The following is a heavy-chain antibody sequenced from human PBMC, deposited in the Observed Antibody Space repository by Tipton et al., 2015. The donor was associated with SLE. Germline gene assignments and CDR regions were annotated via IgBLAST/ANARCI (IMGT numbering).Heavy chain of an antibody. CDR2: INHSGST. Sequence: TLSLTCAVYGGSFSGYYWSWIRQPPGKGLEWIGEINHSGSTNYNPSLKSRLTISVDTSKNQFSLKLSSVTAADTAVYYCARSSRAVAGTALDYWGQGTLVTVSS. CDR3: ARSSRAVAGTALDY. V-gene: IGHV4-34*01. J-gene: IGHJ4*02. D-gene: IGHD6-19*01. CDR1: GGSFSGYY.